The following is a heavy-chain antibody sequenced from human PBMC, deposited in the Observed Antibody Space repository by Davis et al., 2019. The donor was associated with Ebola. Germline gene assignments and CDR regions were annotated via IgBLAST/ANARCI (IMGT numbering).Heavy chain of an antibody. D-gene: IGHD1-26*01. V-gene: IGHV3-23*01. CDR3: AKHKGDTTYYGMDV. Sequence: GESLKISCAASGLTFNIYAMSWVRQDPGQGLEWVSGISGSSDSTNYADSVKGRFTISRDNSKNTVYLQMNSLSPEDTALYYCAKHKGDTTYYGMDVLGQGTTATVSS. CDR1: GLTFNIYA. CDR2: ISGSSDST. J-gene: IGHJ6*02.